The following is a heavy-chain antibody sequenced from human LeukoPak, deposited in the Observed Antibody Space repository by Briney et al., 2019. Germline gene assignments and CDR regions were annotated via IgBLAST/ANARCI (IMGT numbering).Heavy chain of an antibody. CDR3: GDSGKDEYYMDV. Sequence: PSETLSLTCTVSGGSISSSSYYWGWIRQPPGKGLEWIGSIYYSGSTYYNPSLKSRVTISVDTSKNQFSLKLSSVTAADTAVYYCGDSGKDEYYMDVWGKGTTVTISS. J-gene: IGHJ6*03. V-gene: IGHV4-39*01. CDR2: IYYSGST. CDR1: GGSISSSSYY. D-gene: IGHD6-19*01.